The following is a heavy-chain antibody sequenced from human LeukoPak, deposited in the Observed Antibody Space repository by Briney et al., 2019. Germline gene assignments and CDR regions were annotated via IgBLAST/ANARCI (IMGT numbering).Heavy chain of an antibody. V-gene: IGHV3-23*01. CDR3: ARERYFDY. Sequence: PGGSLRLSCAASGFTFSTCAMSWVRQAPGKGLEWVSTISGGGRSTDYADSVKGHFTISRDNSKNTLYPQMNSLRAEDTVVYYCARERYFDYWGQGTLVTVSS. J-gene: IGHJ4*02. CDR1: GFTFSTCA. CDR2: ISGGGRST.